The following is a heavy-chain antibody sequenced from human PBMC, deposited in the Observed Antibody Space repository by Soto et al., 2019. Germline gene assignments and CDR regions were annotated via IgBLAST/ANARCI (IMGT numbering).Heavy chain of an antibody. V-gene: IGHV1-69*02. Sequence: QVQLVQSGAEVKKPGSSVKVSCKASGDTFSFYSINWVRQAPGLGLEWMGRINPILRMSNYAQRFQGRVTRTADKSTSTAYMELSSLRSEESAMYYCASSYGSGYRAFDYWGQGALVTVSS. CDR1: GDTFSFYS. CDR3: ASSYGSGYRAFDY. CDR2: INPILRMS. J-gene: IGHJ4*02. D-gene: IGHD3-10*01.